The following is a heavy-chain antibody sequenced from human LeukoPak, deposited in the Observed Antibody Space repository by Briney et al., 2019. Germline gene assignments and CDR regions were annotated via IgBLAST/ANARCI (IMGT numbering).Heavy chain of an antibody. D-gene: IGHD5-18*01. Sequence: PSETLSLTCTVSGGSISSSSYYWGWIRQPPGKGLEWIGSIYYSGSTYYNPSLKSRVTISVDMSKNQFSLKLSSVTAADTAVYYCARDPHSYGLKHYFDYWGQGTLVTVSS. J-gene: IGHJ4*02. CDR3: ARDPHSYGLKHYFDY. CDR2: IYYSGST. V-gene: IGHV4-39*07. CDR1: GGSISSSSYY.